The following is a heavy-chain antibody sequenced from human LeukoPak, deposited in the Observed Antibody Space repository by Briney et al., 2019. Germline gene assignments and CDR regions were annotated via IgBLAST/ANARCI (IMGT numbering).Heavy chain of an antibody. Sequence: WVRQAPGKGLEWVAVIWYDGSNKYYADSVKGRFTISRDNSKNTLYLQMNSLRAEDTAVYYCARGRPFYTAMVSYGMDVWGQGTTVTVSS. CDR2: IWYDGSNK. V-gene: IGHV3-33*01. D-gene: IGHD5-18*01. CDR3: ARGRPFYTAMVSYGMDV. J-gene: IGHJ6*02.